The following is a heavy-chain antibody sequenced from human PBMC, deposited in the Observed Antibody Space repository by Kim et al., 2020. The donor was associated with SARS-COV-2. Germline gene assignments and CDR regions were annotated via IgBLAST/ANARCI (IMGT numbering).Heavy chain of an antibody. CDR2: IYHSGST. D-gene: IGHD6-13*01. CDR3: ARDRRQLVLDY. V-gene: IGHV4-30-4*01. J-gene: IGHJ4*02. CDR1: GGSISSGDYY. Sequence: SETLSLTCTVSGGSISSGDYYWSWIRQPPGKGLEWIGYIYHSGSTYYNPSFTSRVTISGDTSKNQFSLKLTSVTAADTAVYYCARDRRQLVLDYWGQGVLVTVSS.